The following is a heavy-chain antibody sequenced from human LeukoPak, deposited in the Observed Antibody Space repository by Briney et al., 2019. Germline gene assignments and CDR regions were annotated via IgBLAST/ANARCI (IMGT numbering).Heavy chain of an antibody. CDR2: FSGGGGDT. Sequence: GGSLRLSCAASGFSFSSYAMSCVRQPPGKGLEWVSSFSGGGGDTYYADSVKGRFTISRDNSKNTLCLPMNSLRVEDTAVYYCARDWPSGWQQLPDYDAVDIWGQGTMVTVSS. CDR3: ARDWPSGWQQLPDYDAVDI. J-gene: IGHJ3*02. D-gene: IGHD6-13*01. CDR1: GFSFSSYA. V-gene: IGHV3-23*01.